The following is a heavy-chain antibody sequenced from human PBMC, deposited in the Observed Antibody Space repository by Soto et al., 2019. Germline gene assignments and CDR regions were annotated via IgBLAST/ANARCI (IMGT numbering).Heavy chain of an antibody. D-gene: IGHD6-19*01. CDR3: ARDRYSSGWYGESYYYGMDV. Sequence: PSQTLSLTCAISGDSVSSNSAAWNWIRQSPSRGLEWLGRTYYRSKWYNDYAVSVKSRITINPDTSKNQFSLQLNSVTPEDTAVYYCARDRYSSGWYGESYYYGMDVWGQGTTVTVSS. V-gene: IGHV6-1*01. J-gene: IGHJ6*02. CDR2: TYYRSKWYN. CDR1: GDSVSSNSAA.